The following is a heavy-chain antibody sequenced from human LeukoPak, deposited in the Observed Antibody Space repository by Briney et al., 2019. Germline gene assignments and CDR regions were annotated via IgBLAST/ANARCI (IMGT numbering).Heavy chain of an antibody. V-gene: IGHV3-21*04. J-gene: IGHJ4*02. D-gene: IGHD3-10*01. CDR1: GFTFSNYN. Sequence: GGSLRLSCAASGFTFSNYNMNWVRQTPGKGLEWVSSITRDSIYTFYADSVRGRFTISRDNAKNSLYLQMNSLRAEDTAVYYCAKQRGSGSWYYFDYWGQGTLVTVSS. CDR3: AKQRGSGSWYYFDY. CDR2: ITRDSIYT.